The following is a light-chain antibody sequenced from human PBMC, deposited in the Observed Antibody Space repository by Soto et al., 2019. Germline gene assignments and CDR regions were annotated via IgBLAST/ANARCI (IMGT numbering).Light chain of an antibody. CDR3: CSYAGSSPYV. CDR2: EVN. J-gene: IGLJ1*01. Sequence: QLVLTQPASVSDSPGQSITISCTGTSSDVGSYNLVSWYQQHPGKAPKLMIYEVNKRPSGVSNRFSGSKSGNTASLTISGLQAEDEADYYCCSYAGSSPYVFGTGTKLTVL. CDR1: SSDVGSYNL. V-gene: IGLV2-23*02.